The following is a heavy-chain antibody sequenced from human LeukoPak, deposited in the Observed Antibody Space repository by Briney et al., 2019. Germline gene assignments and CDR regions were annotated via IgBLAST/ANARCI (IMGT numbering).Heavy chain of an antibody. D-gene: IGHD5-18*01. CDR3: ARARYSYGYELDY. V-gene: IGHV3-7*03. CDR2: IKQDGSEK. CDR1: GFTFNSYW. J-gene: IGHJ4*02. Sequence: GGSLRLSCAASGFTFNSYWMSWVRQAPGKGLEWVANIKQDGSEKYYVDSVKGRFTISRDNAKNSLYLQMNSLRAEDTAVYYCARARYSYGYELDYWGQGTLVTVSS.